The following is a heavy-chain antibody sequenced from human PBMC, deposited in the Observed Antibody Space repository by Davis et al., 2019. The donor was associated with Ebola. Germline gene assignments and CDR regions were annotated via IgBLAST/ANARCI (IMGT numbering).Heavy chain of an antibody. V-gene: IGHV3-23*01. CDR3: AREDSSSFYYYYGMDV. D-gene: IGHD6-6*01. J-gene: IGHJ6*04. Sequence: PSETLSLTCAASGFVFSSYVMSWVRRAPGKGLEWVSAISGSGGSTYYADSVKGRFTISRDNSKNTLYLQMNSLRAEDTAVYYCAREDSSSFYYYYGMDVWGKGTTVTVSS. CDR2: ISGSGGST. CDR1: GFVFSSYV.